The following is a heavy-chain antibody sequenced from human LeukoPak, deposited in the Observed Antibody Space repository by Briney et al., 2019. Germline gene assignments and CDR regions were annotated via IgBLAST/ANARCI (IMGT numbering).Heavy chain of an antibody. D-gene: IGHD5-12*01. Sequence: GGSLRLSCADSGFIFSNFDMHWVRQVTGKGLEWVSGIGIAGDTYYAGSVKGRFTISRENAKNSLYLQMNSLTAGDTAVYYCVRDRGYSNGLYDYWGQGSLVSVSS. CDR3: VRDRGYSNGLYDY. J-gene: IGHJ4*02. V-gene: IGHV3-13*04. CDR2: IGIAGDT. CDR1: GFIFSNFD.